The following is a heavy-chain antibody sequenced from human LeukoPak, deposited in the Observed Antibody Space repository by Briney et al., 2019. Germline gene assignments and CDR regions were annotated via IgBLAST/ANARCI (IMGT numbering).Heavy chain of an antibody. V-gene: IGHV1-69*04. CDR3: ARDRVGSGYDWGDGKNWLDP. CDR2: IIPILGIA. CDR1: GGTFSSYA. J-gene: IGHJ5*02. Sequence: ASVKLSCKASGGTFSSYAISWVRQAPGQGREWMGRIIPILGIANYAQKFQGRVTITADKSTSTAYMELSSLRSEDTAVYYCARDRVGSGYDWGDGKNWLDPWGQGTLVTVSS. D-gene: IGHD5-12*01.